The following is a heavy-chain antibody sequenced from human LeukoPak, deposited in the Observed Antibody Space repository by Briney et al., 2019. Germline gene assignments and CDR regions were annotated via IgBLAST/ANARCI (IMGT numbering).Heavy chain of an antibody. J-gene: IGHJ4*02. CDR1: GFTVSSNY. CDR2: IYSGGST. CDR3: GMGARLDY. Sequence: PGGSLRLSCAASGFTVSSNYMSWVRQAPGEWLEWVSVIYSGGSTYYADSVKGRFTISRDNSKNTLYLQMNSLRAEDTAVYYCGMGARLDYWGQGTLVTVSS. D-gene: IGHD1-26*01. V-gene: IGHV3-53*01.